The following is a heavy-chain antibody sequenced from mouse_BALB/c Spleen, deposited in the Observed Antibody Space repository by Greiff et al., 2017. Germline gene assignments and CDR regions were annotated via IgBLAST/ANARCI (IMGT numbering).Heavy chain of an antibody. CDR2: IWAGGST. Sequence: QVQLKESGPGLVAPSQSLSITCTVSGFSLTSYGVHWVRQPPGKGLEWLGVIWAGGSTNYNSALMSRLSISKDNSKSQVFLKMNSLQTDDTAMYYCARDLRTARAQNYAMDYWGQGTSVTVSS. D-gene: IGHD3-2*01. CDR1: GFSLTSYG. CDR3: ARDLRTARAQNYAMDY. J-gene: IGHJ4*01. V-gene: IGHV2-9*02.